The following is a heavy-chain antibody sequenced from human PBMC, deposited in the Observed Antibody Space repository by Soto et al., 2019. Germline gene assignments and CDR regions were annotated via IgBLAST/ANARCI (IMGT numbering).Heavy chain of an antibody. V-gene: IGHV4-4*02. D-gene: IGHD1-20*01. CDR1: GYSISSGDSY. J-gene: IGHJ6*02. CDR2: IYHSGST. Sequence: PSETLSLTCSVSGYSISSGDSYWSWVRQPPGKGLEWIGEIYHSGSTNYNPSLKSRVTISVDKSKNQFSLKLSSVTAADTAVYYCASHSSNWNDEYYYYGMDVWGQGTTVTVSS. CDR3: ASHSSNWNDEYYYYGMDV.